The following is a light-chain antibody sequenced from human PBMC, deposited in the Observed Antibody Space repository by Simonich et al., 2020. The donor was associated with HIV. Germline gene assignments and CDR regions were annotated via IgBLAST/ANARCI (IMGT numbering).Light chain of an antibody. J-gene: IGKJ1*01. CDR3: QQYYTTPRT. Sequence: DIVMTQSPDSLAVSLGERATINCKSSQSVLYSSNNKNYFVWYHQKPGQPPKLLIYWASTRGSGVPDRFSGSGSGTDFTLTISSLQAEDVAVYYCQQYYTTPRTFGQGTKVEIK. V-gene: IGKV4-1*01. CDR2: WAS. CDR1: QSVLYSSNNKNY.